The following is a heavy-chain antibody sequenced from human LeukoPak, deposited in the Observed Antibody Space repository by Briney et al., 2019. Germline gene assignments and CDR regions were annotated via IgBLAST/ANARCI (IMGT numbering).Heavy chain of an antibody. CDR3: ARGQMAGY. CDR1: GFTFSTYT. D-gene: IGHD5-24*01. Sequence: GGSLRLSCAASGFTFSTYTMTWVRQAPGKGLEWVSVISGGDGRTYYADSVKGRFTISRDNAKNSLYLQMNSLRAEDTAVYYCARGQMAGYWGQGTLVTVSS. V-gene: IGHV3-23*01. J-gene: IGHJ4*02. CDR2: ISGGDGRT.